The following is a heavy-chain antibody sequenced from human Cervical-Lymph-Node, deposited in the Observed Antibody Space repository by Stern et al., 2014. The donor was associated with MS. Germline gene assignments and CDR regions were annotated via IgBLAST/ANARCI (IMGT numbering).Heavy chain of an antibody. D-gene: IGHD6-19*01. CDR1: ESTFRDYG. CDR3: ASLIAVAGTWADY. CDR2: IYYDGSHR. J-gene: IGHJ4*02. Sequence: VQLEESGGGVVQPGTSLRLSCAASESTFRDYGMHWVRQAPGKGLEWVAVIYYDGSHRYYTDSVKGRFTISRDNSKNTLYLQMSGLRAEDTAVYYCASLIAVAGTWADYWGQGTLVTVSS. V-gene: IGHV3-33*01.